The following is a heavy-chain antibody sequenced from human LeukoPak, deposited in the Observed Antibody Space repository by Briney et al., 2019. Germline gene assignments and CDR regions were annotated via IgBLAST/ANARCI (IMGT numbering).Heavy chain of an antibody. D-gene: IGHD3-10*01. CDR3: IRGLGLRGVNTPYY. CDR2: IKSKTDGETT. V-gene: IGHV3-15*01. CDR1: GFTFNNAC. J-gene: IGHJ4*02. Sequence: GGSLTLSCAASGFTFNNACMTWVRQAPGKGLEWVGRIKSKTDGETTDYGATLKGRFTISRDDSKTTLYLQMNSLKTEDTAGYYCIRGLGLRGVNTPYYWGQGTLVTVSS.